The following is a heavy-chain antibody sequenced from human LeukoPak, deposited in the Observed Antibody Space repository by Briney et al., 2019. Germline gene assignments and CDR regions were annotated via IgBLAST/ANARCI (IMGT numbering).Heavy chain of an antibody. CDR1: GGSFSGYY. J-gene: IGHJ4*02. Sequence: SETLSLTCAVYGGSFSGYYWSWIRQPPGKGLEWIGEINHSGSTNYNPSLKSRVTISVDTSKNQFSLKLSSVTAVDTAVYYCARQDADYGDNFLDYWGQGTLVTVSS. D-gene: IGHD4-17*01. CDR2: INHSGST. CDR3: ARQDADYGDNFLDY. V-gene: IGHV4-34*01.